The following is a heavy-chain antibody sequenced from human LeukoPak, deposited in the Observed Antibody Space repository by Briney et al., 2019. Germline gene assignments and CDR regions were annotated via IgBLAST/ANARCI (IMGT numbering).Heavy chain of an antibody. CDR3: ARARGLGYCSSTSCYSTDAN. CDR2: INHSGST. Sequence: PSETLSLTCAVYGGSFSGYYWSWIRQPPGKGLEWIGEINHSGSTNYNPSLKSRVTISVDTSKNQFSLKLCSVTAADTAVYYCARARGLGYCSSTSCYSTDANWGQGTLVTVSS. V-gene: IGHV4-34*01. J-gene: IGHJ4*02. D-gene: IGHD2-2*01. CDR1: GGSFSGYY.